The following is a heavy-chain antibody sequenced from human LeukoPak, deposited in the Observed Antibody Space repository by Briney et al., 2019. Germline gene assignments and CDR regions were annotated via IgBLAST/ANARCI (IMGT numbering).Heavy chain of an antibody. Sequence: ASETLSLTCAVYGGSFSGYYWSWIRQPPGKGLEWIGEINHSGSTNYNPSLKSRVTISVDTSKNQFSLKLSSVTAADTAVHYCARGRMRWPVDYWGQGTLVTVSS. CDR1: GGSFSGYY. CDR2: INHSGST. J-gene: IGHJ4*02. D-gene: IGHD1-14*01. V-gene: IGHV4-34*01. CDR3: ARGRMRWPVDY.